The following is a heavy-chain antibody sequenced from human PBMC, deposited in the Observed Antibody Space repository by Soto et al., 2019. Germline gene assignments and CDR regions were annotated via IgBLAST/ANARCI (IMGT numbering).Heavy chain of an antibody. V-gene: IGHV1-69*13. CDR3: AREVPPYYYDSSGYDWFDP. CDR2: IIPIFGTA. Sequence: GASVKVSCKASGGTFSSYAISWLRQSPGRGLEWMGGIIPIFGTANYAQKFQGRVTITADESTSTAYMELSSLRSEDTAVYYCAREVPPYYYDSSGYDWFDPWGQGTLVTVSS. J-gene: IGHJ5*02. CDR1: GGTFSSYA. D-gene: IGHD3-22*01.